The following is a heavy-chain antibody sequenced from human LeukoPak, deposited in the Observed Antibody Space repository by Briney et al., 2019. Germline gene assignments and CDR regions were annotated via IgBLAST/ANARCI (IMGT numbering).Heavy chain of an antibody. CDR2: IYRGVST. Sequence: GGSLRLSCAASGFTVSSNYMSWVRQAPGKGLEWVSVIYRGVSTYYADSVKGRFTVSRDNSKNTLYLQMNSLRAEDTAVYYCARGGARQQLVENYFDYWGQGTLVTVSS. CDR1: GFTVSSNY. V-gene: IGHV3-53*01. CDR3: ARGGARQQLVENYFDY. D-gene: IGHD6-13*01. J-gene: IGHJ4*02.